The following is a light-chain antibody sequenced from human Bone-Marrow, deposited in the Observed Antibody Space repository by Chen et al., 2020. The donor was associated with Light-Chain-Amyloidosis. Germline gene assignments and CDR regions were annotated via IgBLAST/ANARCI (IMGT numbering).Light chain of an antibody. CDR1: SGDVGTYNY. V-gene: IGLV2-14*01. CDR2: AVS. Sequence: QSALTQPASVSGSPGQSITISCTGTSGDVGTYNYVSWYQQPPGKAPKVMIYAVSNRPSGVDNRVSGSKSGNTASLTISGLQAEDEADYYCSSFTSSSSYVFGPGTKVTVL. J-gene: IGLJ1*01. CDR3: SSFTSSSSYV.